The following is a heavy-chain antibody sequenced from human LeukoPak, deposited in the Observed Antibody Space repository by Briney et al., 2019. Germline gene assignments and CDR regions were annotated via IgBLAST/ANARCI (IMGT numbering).Heavy chain of an antibody. J-gene: IGHJ3*02. CDR1: GFTFNTYA. CDR3: ARGDRNYDILTGHDAFDI. D-gene: IGHD3-9*01. Sequence: GGSLRLSCAASGFTFNTYAMHWVRQAPGKGLEWVAVISYDGSNKYYADSVKGRFTISRDNSKNTLYLQMNTLRAEDTAVYYCARGDRNYDILTGHDAFDIWGQGTMVTVSS. CDR2: ISYDGSNK. V-gene: IGHV3-30*03.